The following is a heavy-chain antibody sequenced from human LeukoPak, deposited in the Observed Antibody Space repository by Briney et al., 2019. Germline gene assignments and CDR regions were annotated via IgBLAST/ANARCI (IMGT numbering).Heavy chain of an antibody. D-gene: IGHD2-15*01. Sequence: GASVRLSFKPSGYNFLDYYLHWVRQAPGQGLEWMGIINPRGGSANYAQKFQGRVTMTSDTSTSTVYMELSSLRSEDTAVYFCARLGGYCSAGPCYFDYWGQGALVTVYS. CDR1: GYNFLDYY. J-gene: IGHJ4*02. CDR2: INPRGGSA. CDR3: ARLGGYCSAGPCYFDY. V-gene: IGHV1-46*01.